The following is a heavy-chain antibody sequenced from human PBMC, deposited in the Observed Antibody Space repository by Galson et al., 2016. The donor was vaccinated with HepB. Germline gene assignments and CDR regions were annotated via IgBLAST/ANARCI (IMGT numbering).Heavy chain of an antibody. CDR2: ISFDGRNS. D-gene: IGHD4-17*01. CDR1: GFDFNDSS. CDR3: ARPAAGRTATTTLA. V-gene: IGHV3-30-3*01. J-gene: IGHJ5*02. Sequence: SLRLSCAASGFDFNDSSMHWVRQSPGKGLEWVAGISFDGRNSYYADSVKGRFIISRDSSKKTVYLQMNSLRGKDTAVYYCARPAAGRTATTTLAWGQGILVTVSS.